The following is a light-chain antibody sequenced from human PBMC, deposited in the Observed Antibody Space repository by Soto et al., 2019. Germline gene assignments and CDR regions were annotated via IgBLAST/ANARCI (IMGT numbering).Light chain of an antibody. CDR2: GAS. V-gene: IGKV3-11*01. CDR1: QSVDSY. Sequence: EIVFTQSPASLSLSPGERATLTCRASQSVDSYLVWYQQKPGQAPRLLIFGASNRDTGIPARFSGSGSGTDFTLTINRLEPEDFAVYYCQQRDSSPITFGQGTRLEIK. CDR3: QQRDSSPIT. J-gene: IGKJ5*01.